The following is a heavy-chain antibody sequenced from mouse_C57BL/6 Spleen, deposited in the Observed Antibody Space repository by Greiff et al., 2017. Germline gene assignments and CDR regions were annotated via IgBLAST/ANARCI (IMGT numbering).Heavy chain of an antibody. D-gene: IGHD1-1*01. V-gene: IGHV1-47*01. Sequence: VQLQESGAELVKPGASVKMSCTASGYTFTTYPIEWMKQNHGKSLEWIGNFHPYNDDTKYNETFKGKATLTVEKASSTVYLELSRLTSDDSAVYYCARGVFITTVVPYFDYWGQGTTLTVSA. J-gene: IGHJ2*01. CDR1: GYTFTTYP. CDR2: FHPYNDDT. CDR3: ARGVFITTVVPYFDY.